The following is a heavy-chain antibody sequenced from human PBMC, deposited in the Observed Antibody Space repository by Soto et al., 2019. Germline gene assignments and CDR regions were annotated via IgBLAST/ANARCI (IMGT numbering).Heavy chain of an antibody. J-gene: IGHJ5*02. CDR3: ARPAPGYSYGNNWFDP. CDR1: GGSISSSSYY. V-gene: IGHV4-39*01. Sequence: SETLSLTCTVSGGSISSSSYYWGWIRQPPGKGLEWIGSIYYSGSTYYNPSLKSRVTISVDTSKNQFSLKLSSVTAADTAVYYCARPAPGYSYGNNWFDPWGQGTLVTVSS. D-gene: IGHD5-18*01. CDR2: IYYSGST.